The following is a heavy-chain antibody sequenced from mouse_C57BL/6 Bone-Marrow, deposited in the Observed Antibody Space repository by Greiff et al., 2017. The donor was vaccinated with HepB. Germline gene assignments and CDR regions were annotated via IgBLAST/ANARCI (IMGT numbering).Heavy chain of an antibody. V-gene: IGHV1-22*01. J-gene: IGHJ3*01. D-gene: IGHD3-1*01. CDR3: ASYRGTWFAY. CDR2: INPNNGGT. Sequence: EVQLQESGPELVKPGASVKMSCKASGYTFTDYNMHWVKQSHGKSLEWIGYINPNNGGTSYNQKFKGKATLTVNKSSSTAYMELRSLTSEDSAVYYCASYRGTWFAYWGQGTLVTVSA. CDR1: GYTFTDYN.